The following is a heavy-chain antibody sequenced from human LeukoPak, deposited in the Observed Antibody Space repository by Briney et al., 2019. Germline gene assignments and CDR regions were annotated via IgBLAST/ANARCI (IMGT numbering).Heavy chain of an antibody. D-gene: IGHD2-15*01. CDR1: GFTFRDYA. CDR2: IRNDGSNE. Sequence: GGSLRLSCAASGFTFRDYAMRWVRQAPGKGLEWVAFIRNDGSNEYYPDSVTGRFTTSRDNSTNTLYLQMNRLRDEDTAVYYSAKGGSACHTWFDPWGQGTLVTVSS. J-gene: IGHJ5*02. V-gene: IGHV3-30*02. CDR3: AKGGSACHTWFDP.